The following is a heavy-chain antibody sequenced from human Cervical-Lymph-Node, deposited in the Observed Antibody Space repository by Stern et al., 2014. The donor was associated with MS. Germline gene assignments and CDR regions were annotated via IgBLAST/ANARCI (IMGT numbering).Heavy chain of an antibody. D-gene: IGHD3-10*01. CDR1: GYTLTGYY. CDR2: MNANSGGT. V-gene: IGHV1-2*02. Sequence: QVQLVQSGAEMKKPGASVKVSCKASGYTLTGYYIHWVRQAPGQGLEWMGWMNANSGGTKYAQNLQGRVTMTTDTSINTAYMEMSGLTSDDTAVYFCARDRIGDGDLSLDNWGQGTLVTVSS. J-gene: IGHJ4*02. CDR3: ARDRIGDGDLSLDN.